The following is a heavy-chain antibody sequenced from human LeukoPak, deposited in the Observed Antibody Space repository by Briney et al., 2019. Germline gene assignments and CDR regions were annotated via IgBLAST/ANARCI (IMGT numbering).Heavy chain of an antibody. Sequence: ASVKVSCKASGYTFTSYGISWVRQAPGQGLEWMGWISAYNGNTNYAQKLQGRVTMTTDTSTSTAYMELRSLRSDGTAVYYCARYIAAAGTTRAHFDYWGQGTLVTVSS. J-gene: IGHJ4*02. CDR3: ARYIAAAGTTRAHFDY. D-gene: IGHD6-13*01. CDR2: ISAYNGNT. V-gene: IGHV1-18*01. CDR1: GYTFTSYG.